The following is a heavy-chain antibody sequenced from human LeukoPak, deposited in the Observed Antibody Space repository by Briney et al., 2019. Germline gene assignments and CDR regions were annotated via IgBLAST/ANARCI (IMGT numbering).Heavy chain of an antibody. CDR1: GGTFSSYA. D-gene: IGHD2-15*01. CDR3: ARDQKGWPHYYGMDV. V-gene: IGHV1-69*04. J-gene: IGHJ6*02. CDR2: IIPIFGIA. Sequence: ASVKVSCKASGGTFSSYAISWVRQAPGQGLEWMGRIIPIFGIASYAQKFQGRVTITADKSTSTAYMELSSLRSEDTAVYYCARDQKGWPHYYGMDVWGQGTTVTVSS.